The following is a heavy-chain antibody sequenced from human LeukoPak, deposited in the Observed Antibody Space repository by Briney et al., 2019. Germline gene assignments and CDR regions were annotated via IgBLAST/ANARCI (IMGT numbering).Heavy chain of an antibody. CDR1: GYTFTSYG. J-gene: IGHJ5*02. CDR3: ARGYSYGYSVLNWFDP. Sequence: GASVKVSCKASGYTFTSYGISWVRQAPGQGLEWMGWISAYNGNTNYAQKLQGRVTMTTDTSTSTAYMELRSLRSDDTAVYYCARGYSYGYSVLNWFDPWGQGTLVTVSS. CDR2: ISAYNGNT. V-gene: IGHV1-18*01. D-gene: IGHD5-18*01.